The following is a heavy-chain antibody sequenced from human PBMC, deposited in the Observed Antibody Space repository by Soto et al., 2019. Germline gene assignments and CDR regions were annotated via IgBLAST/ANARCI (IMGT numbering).Heavy chain of an antibody. J-gene: IGHJ5*02. CDR2: ISAYNGNT. CDR1: GYTFTSYG. V-gene: IGHV1-18*01. Sequence: ASVKVSCKASGYTFTSYGISWVRQAPGQGLEWMGWISAYNGNTNYAQKLQGRVTMTTDTSTRTAYMELRSLSSDDTAVYYCARSDTIFGVVIDNSVWIVENWFDPWGQGTLVTVSS. CDR3: ARSDTIFGVVIDNSVWIVENWFDP. D-gene: IGHD3-3*01.